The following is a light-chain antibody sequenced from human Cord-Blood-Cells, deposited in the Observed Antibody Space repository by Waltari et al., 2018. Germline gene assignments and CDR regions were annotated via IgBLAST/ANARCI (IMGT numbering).Light chain of an antibody. CDR2: DVS. CDR3: SSYTSSSTLYV. CDR1: SSDVGGYNY. J-gene: IGLJ1*01. Sequence: QSALTQPASVSGSPGQSITIPCTGTSSDVGGYNYVSLYQQHPGKAPKLMIYDVSNTPSGVSNRFSGSKSGNTASLTISGLQAEDEADYYCSSYTSSSTLYVFGTGTKVTVL. V-gene: IGLV2-14*01.